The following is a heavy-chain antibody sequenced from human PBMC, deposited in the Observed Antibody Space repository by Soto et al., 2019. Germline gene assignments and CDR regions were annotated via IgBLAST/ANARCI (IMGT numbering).Heavy chain of an antibody. V-gene: IGHV4-39*01. CDR3: ARHGELAYCGGDCYSLDY. Sequence: QLQLQESGPGLVKPSETLSLTCTVSGGSISSSSYYWGWIRQPPGKGLEWIGSIYYSGSTYYNPSLKSRVTISVDTSKNQFSLKLSSVTAADTAVYYCARHGELAYCGGDCYSLDYWGQGTLVTVSS. CDR2: IYYSGST. D-gene: IGHD2-21*02. CDR1: GGSISSSSYY. J-gene: IGHJ4*02.